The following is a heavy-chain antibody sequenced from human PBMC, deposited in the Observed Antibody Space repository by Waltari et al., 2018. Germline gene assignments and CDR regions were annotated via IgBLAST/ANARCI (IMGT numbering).Heavy chain of an antibody. J-gene: IGHJ4*02. CDR1: GGSFSGYY. V-gene: IGHV4-34*01. D-gene: IGHD6-19*01. CDR2: INHSGST. CDR3: ARGRKRRYSSGWYYFDY. Sequence: QVQLQQWGAGLLKPSETLSLTCAVYGGSFSGYYWSWIRQPPGKGLEWIGEINHSGSTNYNPSLKSRVTISVDTSKNQFSLKLSSVTAADTAVYYCARGRKRRYSSGWYYFDYWGQGTLVTVSS.